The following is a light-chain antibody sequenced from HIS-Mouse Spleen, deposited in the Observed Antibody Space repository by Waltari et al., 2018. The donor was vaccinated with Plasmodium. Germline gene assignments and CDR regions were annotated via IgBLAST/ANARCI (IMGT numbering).Light chain of an antibody. CDR2: EDS. CDR1: ALPKNY. J-gene: IGLJ3*02. CDR3: YSTDSSGNHRV. Sequence: SYELTQPPTVSVSPGQTARITCYGDALPKNYAYWYQQQSRQAPLLVIYEDSKRPSGIPERFSGSSSGTMATLTISGAQVEDEADYYCYSTDSSGNHRVFGGGTKLTVL. V-gene: IGLV3-10*01.